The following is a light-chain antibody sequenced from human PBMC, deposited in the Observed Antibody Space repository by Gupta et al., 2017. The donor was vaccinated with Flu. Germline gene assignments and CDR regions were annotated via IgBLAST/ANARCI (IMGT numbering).Light chain of an antibody. V-gene: IGKV3-15*01. CDR1: QSVSSN. CDR2: RAS. CDR3: QQYHNWPRT. J-gene: IGKJ1*01. Sequence: GERATRPCSASQSVSSNLAWYQQRPGQAPRLLIYRASTRASDIPARFSGSGSGAEFTLTISSLQSEDFAVYYCQQYHNWPRTFGQGTKVEVK.